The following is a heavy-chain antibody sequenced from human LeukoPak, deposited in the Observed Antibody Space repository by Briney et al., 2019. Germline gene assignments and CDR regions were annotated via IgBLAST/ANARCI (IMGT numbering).Heavy chain of an antibody. Sequence: GRSLRLSCAASGFIFSSYAMHWVRQAPGTGLEWVAVISYDGSNNYYADSVKGRFTISRDNSKNTLYLQMNSLRAEDTAVYYCAKYQLYDWGQGTLVTVSS. CDR1: GFIFSSYA. J-gene: IGHJ4*02. CDR2: ISYDGSNN. V-gene: IGHV3-30-3*01. CDR3: AKYQLYD. D-gene: IGHD2-2*01.